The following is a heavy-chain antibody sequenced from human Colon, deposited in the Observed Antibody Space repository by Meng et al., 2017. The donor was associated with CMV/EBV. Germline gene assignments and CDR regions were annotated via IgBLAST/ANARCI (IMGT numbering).Heavy chain of an antibody. CDR3: ARDTPRVSVAGGPDY. D-gene: IGHD6-19*01. CDR2: ISAYNGDT. CDR1: GGTFSSYA. V-gene: IGHV1-18*01. J-gene: IGHJ4*02. Sequence: ASVKVSCKASGGTFSSYAISWMRQAPGQGLEWMGWISAYNGDTIYAQSVQGRVTMATDTSTSTAYMELKSLRSDDTAMYYCARDTPRVSVAGGPDYWGQGTPVTVSS.